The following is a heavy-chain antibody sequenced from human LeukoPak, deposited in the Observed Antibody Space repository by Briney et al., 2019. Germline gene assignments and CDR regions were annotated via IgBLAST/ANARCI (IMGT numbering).Heavy chain of an antibody. CDR2: TSYDGSNK. D-gene: IGHD3-22*01. J-gene: IGHJ4*02. V-gene: IGHV3-30*18. CDR3: AKVTSSGYYYPAGVDY. Sequence: GGSLRLSCAASGFTFSSYGMHWVRQAPGKGLEWVAFTSYDGSNKYYADSVKGRFTISRDNPKNTLYLQMNSLRAEDTAVYYCAKVTSSGYYYPAGVDYWGQGTLVTVSS. CDR1: GFTFSSYG.